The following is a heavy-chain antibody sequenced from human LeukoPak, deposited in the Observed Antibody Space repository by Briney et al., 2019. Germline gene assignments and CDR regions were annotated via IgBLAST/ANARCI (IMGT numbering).Heavy chain of an antibody. V-gene: IGHV4-30-4*01. J-gene: IGHJ4*02. Sequence: SETLSLTCTVSGDSVISGDYRWTWIRQPPGKGLEWIGYTYFTGSTYFNPSLKRRVAISIDTSKNQFSLKLSSVTAADTAVYYCARGPPDPYDSSGYTFDYWGQGTLVTVSS. CDR2: TYFTGST. CDR3: ARGPPDPYDSSGYTFDY. CDR1: GDSVISGDYR. D-gene: IGHD3-22*01.